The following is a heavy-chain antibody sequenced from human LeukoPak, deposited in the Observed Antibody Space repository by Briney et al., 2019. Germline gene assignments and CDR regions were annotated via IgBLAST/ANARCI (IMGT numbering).Heavy chain of an antibody. CDR2: IYYSGST. CDR1: GYSISSGYY. J-gene: IGHJ4*02. V-gene: IGHV4-38-2*02. CDR3: ASLMALYSSSSGRY. Sequence: SETLSLTCTVSGYSISSGYYWGWIRQPPGKGLEWIGSIYYSGSTYYNPSLKSRVTISVDTSKNQFSLKLSSVTAADTAVYYCASLMALYSSSSGRYWGQGTLVTVSS. D-gene: IGHD6-6*01.